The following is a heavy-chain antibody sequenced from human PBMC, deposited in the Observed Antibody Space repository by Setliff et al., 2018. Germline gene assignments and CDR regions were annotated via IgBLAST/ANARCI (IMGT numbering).Heavy chain of an antibody. D-gene: IGHD6-25*01. CDR2: ISPDSIHI. J-gene: IGHJ3*02. Sequence: PVGSLRLSCAASGFTFRTFSMHWVRQAPGKGLEWVSSISPDSIHIYYADSVKGRLTISRDNAWDSLYLQMNSLGAEDTAVYYCARSPANGGHDAFDIWGRGTMVTVSS. CDR3: ARSPANGGHDAFDI. V-gene: IGHV3-21*01. CDR1: GFTFRTFS.